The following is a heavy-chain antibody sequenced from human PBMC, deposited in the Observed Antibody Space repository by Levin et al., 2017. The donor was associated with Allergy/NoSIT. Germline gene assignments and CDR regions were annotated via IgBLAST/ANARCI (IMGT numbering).Heavy chain of an antibody. CDR2: IYPGDSDT. CDR3: ARRGTRDYYYYMDV. J-gene: IGHJ6*03. Sequence: GGSLRLSCQGSGYSFTSYWIGWVRQMPGKGLEWMGIIYPGDSDTRYSPSFQGQVTIAAEKSITTAYLQWSSLKAADTAIYYCARRGTRDYYYYMDVWGKGTTVTVSS. CDR1: GYSFTSYW. V-gene: IGHV5-51*01. D-gene: IGHD1-1*01.